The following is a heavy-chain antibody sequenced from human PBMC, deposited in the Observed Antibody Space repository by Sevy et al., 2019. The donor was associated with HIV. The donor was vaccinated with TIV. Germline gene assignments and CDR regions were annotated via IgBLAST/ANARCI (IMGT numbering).Heavy chain of an antibody. D-gene: IGHD3-22*01. CDR3: AITKDYYDSSGYPFDY. CDR1: GYTLTQLS. V-gene: IGHV1-24*01. Sequence: ASVKVSCKVSGYTLTQLSMHWVRQAPGKGLEWMGSFDPEDGETIYAQKFQGRVTMTEDTSTDTAYMELSSLKSEDTAVFYCAITKDYYDSSGYPFDYLGQGTLVTVSS. J-gene: IGHJ4*02. CDR2: FDPEDGET.